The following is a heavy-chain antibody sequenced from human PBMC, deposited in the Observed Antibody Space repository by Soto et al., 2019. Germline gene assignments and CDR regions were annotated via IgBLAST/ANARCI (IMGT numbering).Heavy chain of an antibody. CDR2: VYYTGST. Sequence: SETLSLTCSVSGGSISGSYWSWIRQSPGKGLEWLGYVYYTGSTNYSPSLRSRVSISVDTSKNEFSLRLSSVNAADPAVYFCARSVAVPGAHIDYWGQGTQVTVSS. D-gene: IGHD6-19*01. CDR3: ARSVAVPGAHIDY. CDR1: GGSISGSY. J-gene: IGHJ4*02. V-gene: IGHV4-59*01.